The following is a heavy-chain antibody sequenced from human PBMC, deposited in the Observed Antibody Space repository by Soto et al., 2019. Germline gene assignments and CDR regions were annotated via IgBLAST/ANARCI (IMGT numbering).Heavy chain of an antibody. J-gene: IGHJ6*02. CDR1: VGNSSSYS. Sequence: SVQVSCKPSVGNSSSYSISWVRQAPRQELEWMGGLIPIFGTANYAQKFQGRVTITADKCTSTAYMELSILSSYVTAVCYCAREIGYCCSTSCYPDFYYYYYGMDVWGQGTTVTVSS. D-gene: IGHD2-2*03. CDR3: AREIGYCCSTSCYPDFYYYYYGMDV. V-gene: IGHV1-69*06. CDR2: LIPIFGTA.